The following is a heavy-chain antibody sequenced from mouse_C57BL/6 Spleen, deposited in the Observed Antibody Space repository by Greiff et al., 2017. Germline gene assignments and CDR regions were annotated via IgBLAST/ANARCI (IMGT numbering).Heavy chain of an antibody. Sequence: QVQLQQPGAELVMPGASVKLSCKASGYTFTSYWMHWVKQRPGQGLEWIGEIDPSDSYTNYNQKFKGKSTLTVDKSSSPAYMQLSSLTSEDSAVXYCARLHYYGSSLYYFDYWGQGTTLTVSS. D-gene: IGHD1-1*01. CDR1: GYTFTSYW. CDR2: IDPSDSYT. V-gene: IGHV1-69*01. CDR3: ARLHYYGSSLYYFDY. J-gene: IGHJ2*01.